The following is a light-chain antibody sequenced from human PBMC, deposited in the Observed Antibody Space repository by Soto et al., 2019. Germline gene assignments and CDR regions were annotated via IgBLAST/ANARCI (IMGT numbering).Light chain of an antibody. CDR2: GAS. CDR3: QQFGCSPFT. CDR1: QSVSSSY. V-gene: IGKV3-20*01. J-gene: IGKJ1*01. Sequence: ETVLTQSPGTLSLSPGERATLSCRASQSVSSSYLAWYQQRPGQAPRLLIYGASSRATGIPDRFSGSGSGTDFTLTISRLEPEDFAVYYCQQFGCSPFTFGEGTKVEIK.